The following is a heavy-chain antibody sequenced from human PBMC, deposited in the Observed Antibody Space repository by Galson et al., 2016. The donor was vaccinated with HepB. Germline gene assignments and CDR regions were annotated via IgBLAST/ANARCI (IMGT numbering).Heavy chain of an antibody. J-gene: IGHJ4*02. CDR1: GGSLSTYY. Sequence: SETLSFTCAVSGGSLSTYYWSWIRQPPGKGLEWIGYVYYSGTTNYNPSLKSRLTISLDTSKNQFSLKLSSVTAADTAVYFCARGGQWLGDHIWGQGTLVTVSS. CDR2: VYYSGTT. V-gene: IGHV4-59*01. D-gene: IGHD3-10*01. CDR3: ARGGQWLGDHI.